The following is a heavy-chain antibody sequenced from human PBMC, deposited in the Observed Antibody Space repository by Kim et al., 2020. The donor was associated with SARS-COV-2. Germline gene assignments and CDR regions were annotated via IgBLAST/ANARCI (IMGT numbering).Heavy chain of an antibody. CDR2: IYISGST. Sequence: SETLSLTCTVSGDSISRRNYYWGWIRQPPGKGLEWIGRIYISGSTHYTPSLKSRVPISVDASKNQFSLKLRSETAADTAVYYCARQGSTTGLTPFDYWG. D-gene: IGHD4-17*01. J-gene: IGHJ4*01. V-gene: IGHV4-39*07. CDR3: ARQGSTTGLTPFDY. CDR1: GDSISRRNYY.